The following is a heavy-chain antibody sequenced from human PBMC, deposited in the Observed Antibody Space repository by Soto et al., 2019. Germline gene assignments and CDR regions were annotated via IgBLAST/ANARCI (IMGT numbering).Heavy chain of an antibody. CDR1: VDSMTTYY. V-gene: IGHV4-4*07. J-gene: IGHJ6*01. D-gene: IGHD5-18*01. CDR3: ASYSKKWLQTEGMEV. Sequence: ETLSLTCTVSVDSMTTYYWSWIRQPAGKGLEWIGRIDTSGNTNYNPSLKSRVTMSVDTSKKQFSLKLTSVTAADTAVYYCASYSKKWLQTEGMEVWVQVNIVT. CDR2: IDTSGNT.